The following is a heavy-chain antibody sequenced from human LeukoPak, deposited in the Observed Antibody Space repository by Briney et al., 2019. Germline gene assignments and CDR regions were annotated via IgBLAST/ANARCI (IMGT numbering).Heavy chain of an antibody. D-gene: IGHD1-26*01. Sequence: GGSLRLSCAASGFTLRNYNMNWVRQAPGKGLEWVSSITSTSSYIYYADSVKGRFTISRDNAKNSLYLQMNRLRAEDTALYFCARDPYSGNYGNYYYYYMDVWGKGTTVTISS. V-gene: IGHV3-21*01. CDR3: ARDPYSGNYGNYYYYYMDV. J-gene: IGHJ6*03. CDR1: GFTLRNYN. CDR2: ITSTSSYI.